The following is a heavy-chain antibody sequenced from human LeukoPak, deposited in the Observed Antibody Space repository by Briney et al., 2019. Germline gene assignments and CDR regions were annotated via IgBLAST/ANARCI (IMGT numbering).Heavy chain of an antibody. Sequence: GGSQRLSCAASGYTLSSYDMRWAREARGKGLEGITDMSGSGGNRYYAGSVKIRFTISRDNSKNTLYLLMNSLRAEDTAVYYCAKERSASYYYDSSGYSNYNFDYWGQGTLVTTS. CDR1: GYTLSSYD. J-gene: IGHJ4*02. CDR3: AKERSASYYYDSSGYSNYNFDY. V-gene: IGHV3-23*01. CDR2: MSGSGGNR. D-gene: IGHD3-22*01.